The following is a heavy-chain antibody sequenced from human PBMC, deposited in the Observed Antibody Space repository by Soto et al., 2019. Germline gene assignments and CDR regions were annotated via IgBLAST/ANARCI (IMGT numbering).Heavy chain of an antibody. CDR3: AKVRGDTTMALYDY. Sequence: PGGSLRLSCAASGFTFSSYAMSWVRQAPGKGLEWVSAISGSDGSTYYADSVKGRLTISRYNSKNTLYLEMNSLRGEDTAVYYCAKVRGDTTMALYDYWGQGPWSPSPQ. CDR1: GFTFSSYA. J-gene: IGHJ4*02. CDR2: ISGSDGST. D-gene: IGHD5-18*01. V-gene: IGHV3-23*01.